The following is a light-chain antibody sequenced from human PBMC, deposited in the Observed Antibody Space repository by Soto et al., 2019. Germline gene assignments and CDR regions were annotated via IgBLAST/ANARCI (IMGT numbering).Light chain of an antibody. CDR1: QSVGSD. J-gene: IGKJ1*01. CDR3: QQYNDWPPGT. Sequence: EIVLAQSPGILSMSPGVRAILSCRASQSVGSDWAWYQQKAGQGPRLLIYGASTRATGIPSTFRGSGSGTEFTLTISSLQSEDFAVYNWQQYNDWPPGTFGQGTRWIS. V-gene: IGKV3D-15*01. CDR2: GAS.